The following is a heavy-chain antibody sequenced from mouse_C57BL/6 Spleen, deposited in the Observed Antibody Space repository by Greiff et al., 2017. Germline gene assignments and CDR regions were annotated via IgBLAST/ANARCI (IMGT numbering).Heavy chain of an antibody. CDR2: ISNGGGST. J-gene: IGHJ4*01. Sequence: EVKLQESGGGLVQPGGSLKLSCAASGFTFSDYYMYWVRQTPEKRLEWVAYISNGGGSTYYPDTVKGRFTISRDNAKNTLYLQMSRLKSEDTAMYYCARRVYYGDYVGMDYWGQGTSVTVSS. D-gene: IGHD2-13*01. CDR1: GFTFSDYY. V-gene: IGHV5-12*01. CDR3: ARRVYYGDYVGMDY.